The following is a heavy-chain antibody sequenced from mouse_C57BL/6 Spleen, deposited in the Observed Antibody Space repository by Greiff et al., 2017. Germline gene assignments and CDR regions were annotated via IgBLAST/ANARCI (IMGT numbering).Heavy chain of an antibody. Sequence: VQLQQPGAELVKPGASVKLSCKASGYTFTSYWMHWVKQRPGQGLEWIGMIHPNSGSTNYNEKFKSKATLTVDKSSSTAYMRLSCLTSEDSAVYYCAREDYDGSWFAYWGQRALVTVSA. D-gene: IGHD2-4*01. CDR2: IHPNSGST. CDR3: AREDYDGSWFAY. CDR1: GYTFTSYW. J-gene: IGHJ3*01. V-gene: IGHV1-64*01.